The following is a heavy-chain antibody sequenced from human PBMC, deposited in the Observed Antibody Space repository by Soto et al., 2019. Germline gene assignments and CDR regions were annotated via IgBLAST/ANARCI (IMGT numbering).Heavy chain of an antibody. J-gene: IGHJ4*02. D-gene: IGHD6-13*01. Sequence: QVQLVQSGAEVKKPGASVKVSCKASGYTFTGYYMHWVRQAPGQGLEWMGWINPNSGVTNYAQKFQGRVTMTRETSISTAYMELSRLRSDDTAVYYCARGSSSTWFDFDHWGQGTLVTVSS. V-gene: IGHV1-2*02. CDR1: GYTFTGYY. CDR3: ARGSSSTWFDFDH. CDR2: INPNSGVT.